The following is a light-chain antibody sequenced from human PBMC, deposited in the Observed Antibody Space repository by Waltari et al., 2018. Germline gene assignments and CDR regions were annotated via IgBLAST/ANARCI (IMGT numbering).Light chain of an antibody. Sequence: QSVLTQPPSASGTPGQRVTISCSGSSSHIGSNVVNWYQQVPGTTPKLLIYRNDQRPSGVPDRFSGSKSGTSASLAISGLRSEDEADYYCAAWDDKLGGRWEFGGGTKLTVL. CDR3: AAWDDKLGGRWE. J-gene: IGLJ2*01. V-gene: IGLV1-47*01. CDR1: SSHIGSNV. CDR2: RND.